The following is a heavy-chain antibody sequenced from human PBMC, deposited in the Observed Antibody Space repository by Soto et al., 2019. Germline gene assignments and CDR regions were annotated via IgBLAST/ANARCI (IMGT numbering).Heavy chain of an antibody. CDR2: IIPILGIA. D-gene: IGHD3-22*01. CDR3: ATTGNGGTYYYERGGYWSY. CDR1: GGTFSSYT. J-gene: IGHJ4*02. V-gene: IGHV1-69*02. Sequence: QVQLVQSGAEVKKPGSSVKVSCKASGGTFSSYTISWVRQAPGQGLEWMGRIIPILGIANYAQKFQGRVTITADKATSPAYMELGSLSSEDTAVYYCATTGNGGTYYYERGGYWSYWGQGTLVTVSS.